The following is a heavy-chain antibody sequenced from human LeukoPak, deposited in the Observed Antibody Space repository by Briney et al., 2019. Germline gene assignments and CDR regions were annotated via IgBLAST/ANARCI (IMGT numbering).Heavy chain of an antibody. V-gene: IGHV4-39*01. CDR1: GGSISSSSYY. J-gene: IGHJ4*02. CDR2: IYYSGST. D-gene: IGHD3-22*01. Sequence: SETLSLTCTVSGGSISSSSYYWGWIRQPPGKGLEWIGNIYYSGSTYYNPSLKSRVTISVDTSKNQISLKLRSVTAADTAVYHCARTVYYDSSGYDLDYWGQGTLVTVSS. CDR3: ARTVYYDSSGYDLDY.